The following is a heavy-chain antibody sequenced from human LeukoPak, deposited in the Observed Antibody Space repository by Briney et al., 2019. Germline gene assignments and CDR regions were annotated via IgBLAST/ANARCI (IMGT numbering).Heavy chain of an antibody. V-gene: IGHV3-30-3*01. Sequence: GGSLRLSCAASGFTFSTYAMHWVRQAPGKGPEWVTIISDDGSTKYYADSVRGRFTISRDNSKNTLYLQMNSLRAEDTAVYFCAKDLYGDYVGDYWGQGTLVTVSS. CDR3: AKDLYGDYVGDY. J-gene: IGHJ4*02. CDR2: ISDDGSTK. CDR1: GFTFSTYA. D-gene: IGHD4-17*01.